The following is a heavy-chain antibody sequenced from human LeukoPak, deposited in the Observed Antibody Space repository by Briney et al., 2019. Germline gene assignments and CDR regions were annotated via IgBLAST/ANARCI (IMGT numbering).Heavy chain of an antibody. CDR1: GFTFSTYW. CDR3: ACPYRSRFDY. Sequence: GGSLRLSCSASGFTFSTYWMSWVRQAPGKGLEWVANMRRDGNEIYYLDSVRGRFTISRDNAKNSLYLEMNTLRAEDTAIYYCACPYRSRFDYWGQGTLVTVSS. CDR2: MRRDGNEI. J-gene: IGHJ4*02. V-gene: IGHV3-7*03. D-gene: IGHD6-13*01.